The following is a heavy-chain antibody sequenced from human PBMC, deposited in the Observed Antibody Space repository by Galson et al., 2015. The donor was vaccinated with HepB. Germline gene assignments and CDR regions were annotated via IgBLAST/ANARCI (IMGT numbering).Heavy chain of an antibody. Sequence: SLRLSCAASGFTFSDYYMSWIRQAPGKGLEWVSYISSSSSYTNYADSVKGRFTISRDNAKNSLYLQMNSLRAEDTAVYYCARDLGYSSGWDGAKNWFDPWGQGTLVTVSS. CDR3: ARDLGYSSGWDGAKNWFDP. CDR1: GFTFSDYY. J-gene: IGHJ5*02. D-gene: IGHD6-19*01. V-gene: IGHV3-11*06. CDR2: ISSSSSYT.